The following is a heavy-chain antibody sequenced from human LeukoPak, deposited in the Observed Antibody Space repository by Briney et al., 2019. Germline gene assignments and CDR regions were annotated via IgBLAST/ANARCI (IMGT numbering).Heavy chain of an antibody. D-gene: IGHD5-18*01. CDR3: ARVTYGYRPYYYYYMDV. V-gene: IGHV3-66*01. CDR2: IYSGGTT. CDR1: GFTVSSNY. Sequence: PGGSLRLSCTASGFTVSSNYMTWVRQAPGKGLEWVSVIYSGGTTKYADSVKGRFTISRDNSKNTLYLQMNSLRAEDTAVYYCARVTYGYRPYYYYYMDVWGKGTTVTTSS. J-gene: IGHJ6*03.